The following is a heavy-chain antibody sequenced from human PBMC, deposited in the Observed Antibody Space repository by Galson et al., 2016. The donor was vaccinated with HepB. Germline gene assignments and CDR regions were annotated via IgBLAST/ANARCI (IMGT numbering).Heavy chain of an antibody. CDR2: IDYSGST. CDR3: ARAARSGYSVFDY. D-gene: IGHD3-22*01. V-gene: IGHV4-31*03. J-gene: IGHJ4*02. CDR1: GGSISSIHYY. Sequence: TLSLTCTVSGGSISSIHYYWSWIRQHPGEGLEWIGHIDYSGSTYYNSSLKSGVTISRDTSKSQFFLKLSSVTAADTAAYYCARAARSGYSVFDYWGQGTLVTVSS.